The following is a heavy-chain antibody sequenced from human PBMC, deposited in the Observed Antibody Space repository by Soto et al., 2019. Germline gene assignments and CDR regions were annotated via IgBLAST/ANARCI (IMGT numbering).Heavy chain of an antibody. V-gene: IGHV3-30-3*01. J-gene: IGHJ4*02. CDR3: ARGPLLWFGEPSLGGFDY. Sequence: QVQLVESGGGVVQPGRSLRLSCAASGFTFSSYAMHWVRQAPGKGLEWVAVISYDGSNKYYADSVKGRFTISRDNSKNTLYLQMNSLRAEDTAVYYCARGPLLWFGEPSLGGFDYWGQGTLVTVSS. D-gene: IGHD3-10*01. CDR1: GFTFSSYA. CDR2: ISYDGSNK.